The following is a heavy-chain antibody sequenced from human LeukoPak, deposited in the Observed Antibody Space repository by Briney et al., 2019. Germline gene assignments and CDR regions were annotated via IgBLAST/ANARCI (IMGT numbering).Heavy chain of an antibody. V-gene: IGHV4-38-2*02. CDR2: IYHSGST. D-gene: IGHD1-1*01. Sequence: SETLSLTCTVSGYSISSGYYWGWIRQPPGKGLGGIGSIYHSGSTYYNPSLKSRVTISVDTSKNQFSLKLSSVTAADTAVYYCASTTTGTTGDAFDIWGQGTMVTVSS. CDR1: GYSISSGYY. J-gene: IGHJ3*02. CDR3: ASTTTGTTGDAFDI.